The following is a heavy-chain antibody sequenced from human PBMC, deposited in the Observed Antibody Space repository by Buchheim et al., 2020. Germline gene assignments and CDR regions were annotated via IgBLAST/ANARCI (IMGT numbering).Heavy chain of an antibody. CDR2: IYSGGST. CDR1: GFTVSSNY. J-gene: IGHJ4*02. Sequence: EVQLVESGGGLVQPGGSLRLSCAASGFTVSSNYMSWVRQAPGKGLEWVSVIYSGGSTYYADSVKGRFTISRDNSKNTLYLQINSLRAEDTAVYYCARPPRENGTVAVDYWGQGTL. D-gene: IGHD6-19*01. CDR3: ARPPRENGTVAVDY. V-gene: IGHV3-66*04.